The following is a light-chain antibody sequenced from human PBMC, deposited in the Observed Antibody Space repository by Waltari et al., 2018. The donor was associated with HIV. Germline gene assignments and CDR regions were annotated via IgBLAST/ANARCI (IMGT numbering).Light chain of an antibody. J-gene: IGLJ2*01. V-gene: IGLV6-57*04. CDR2: EDT. Sequence: FMLTQPHSMSESPGRTVTISCTPSSGHIASNSVQWYQQRPGSAPITVIYEDTQRPSGVPERFSGSLDSSSNSASLTISGLRSEDEADYYCQSYDTSNHLIFGGGTKLTVL. CDR3: QSYDTSNHLI. CDR1: SGHIASNS.